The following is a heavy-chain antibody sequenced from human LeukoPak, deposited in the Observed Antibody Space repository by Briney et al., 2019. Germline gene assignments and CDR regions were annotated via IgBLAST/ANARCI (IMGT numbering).Heavy chain of an antibody. CDR2: INGDGSST. D-gene: IGHD6-19*01. V-gene: IGHV3-74*01. J-gene: IGHJ5*02. CDR3: ASSGWYNWFDP. Sequence: GGSLRLSCVASGFTFSKYWMHWAPHAPGKGLVWVSRINGDGSSTIYADSVKGRFTISRDNAKNAFYLQMNSLRGEDTAVYYCASSGWYNWFDPWGQGTLVTVSA. CDR1: GFTFSKYW.